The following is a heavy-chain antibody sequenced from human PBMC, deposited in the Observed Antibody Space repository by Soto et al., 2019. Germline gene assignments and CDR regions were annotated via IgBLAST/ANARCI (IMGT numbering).Heavy chain of an antibody. J-gene: IGHJ6*02. V-gene: IGHV6-1*01. CDR2: TYYRSKWYN. Sequence: SQTLSLTCAISGDSVSSNSVAWNWIRQSPSRGLEWLGRTYYRSKWYNENAESVKSRKTIKSDKSKNQFSLQLNSVTPEDTAVYYCAGFRDFYYGMDVWGQGTTVTVSS. CDR3: AGFRDFYYGMDV. CDR1: GDSVSSNSVA.